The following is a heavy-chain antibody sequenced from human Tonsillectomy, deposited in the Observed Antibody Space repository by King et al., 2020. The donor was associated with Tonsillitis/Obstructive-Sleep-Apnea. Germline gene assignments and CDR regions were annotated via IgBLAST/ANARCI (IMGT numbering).Heavy chain of an antibody. J-gene: IGHJ4*02. CDR2: IKSKTDGGTT. V-gene: IGHV3-15*01. CDR1: GFTFSNAW. D-gene: IGHD2-2*01. Sequence: VQLVESGGGLVKPGGSLRLSCAASGFTFSNAWMSWVRQAPGKGLEWVGRIKSKTDGGTTEYAAPAKGRFTISRDDSTNTLYLQMNSLRTEDTAVYYCSTGISSSTSGGVAYWGQGTLVTVSS. CDR3: STGISSSTSGGVAY.